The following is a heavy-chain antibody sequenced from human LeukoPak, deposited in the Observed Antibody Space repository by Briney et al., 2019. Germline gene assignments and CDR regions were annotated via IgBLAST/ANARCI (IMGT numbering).Heavy chain of an antibody. CDR1: GGSISSYY. V-gene: IGHV4-59*01. Sequence: SETLSLTCTVSGGSISSYYWSWIRQPPGKGLEWIGYIYYSGSTNYNPSLKSRVTISVDTSKNQFSLKLSSVTAADTAVYYCARVPDFWSGYFPNWFDPWGQGTLVTVSS. CDR2: IYYSGST. D-gene: IGHD3-3*01. J-gene: IGHJ5*02. CDR3: ARVPDFWSGYFPNWFDP.